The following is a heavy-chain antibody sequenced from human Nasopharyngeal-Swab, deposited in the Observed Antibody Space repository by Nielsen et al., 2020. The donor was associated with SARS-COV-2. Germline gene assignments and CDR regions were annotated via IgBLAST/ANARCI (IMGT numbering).Heavy chain of an antibody. V-gene: IGHV3-11*04. D-gene: IGHD2-2*01. Sequence: GESLKISCAASGFTFSDYYMSCIRQAPGKGLECVSYISSSGSTIYYADSVKGRFTISRDNAKNSLYLQMNSLRAEDTAVYYCAREGYCSSTSCLHFGYWGQGTLVTVSS. J-gene: IGHJ4*02. CDR2: ISSSGSTI. CDR3: AREGYCSSTSCLHFGY. CDR1: GFTFSDYY.